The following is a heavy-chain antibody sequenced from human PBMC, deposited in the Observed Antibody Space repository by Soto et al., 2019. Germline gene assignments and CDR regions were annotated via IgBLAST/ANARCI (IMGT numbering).Heavy chain of an antibody. CDR3: ASLGYSGYDFAFDI. CDR1: GFTVSSNY. D-gene: IGHD5-12*01. Sequence: GGSLRLSCAASGFTVSSNYMNWVRQAPGKGLEWVSVIYSGGNTYYADSVKGRFTISRDNSKNTLYLQMNSLRAEDTAVYYCASLGYSGYDFAFDIWGQGTMVTVSS. CDR2: IYSGGNT. J-gene: IGHJ3*02. V-gene: IGHV3-53*01.